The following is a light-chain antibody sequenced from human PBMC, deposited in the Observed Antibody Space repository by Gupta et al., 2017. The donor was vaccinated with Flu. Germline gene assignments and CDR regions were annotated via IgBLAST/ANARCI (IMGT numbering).Light chain of an antibody. CDR2: EVN. CDR1: SSDVGGFNS. V-gene: IGLV2-8*01. J-gene: IGLJ3*02. CDR3: GSDAPGNQYV. Sequence: QSALTQPPSASGSPAQSVTISCTGTSSDVGGFNSVSWYQHHPGRAPKLIIYEVNQRPSGAPDRFSGSKSGNTASLTVSGLQAEDEADYYCGSDAPGNQYVFGGGTKVTVL.